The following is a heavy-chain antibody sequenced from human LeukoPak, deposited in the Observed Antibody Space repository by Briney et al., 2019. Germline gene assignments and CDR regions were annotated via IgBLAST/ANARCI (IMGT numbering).Heavy chain of an antibody. J-gene: IGHJ5*02. D-gene: IGHD1-26*01. Sequence: SQTLSLTCTVSGGSISSGNYYWSWIRQPPGKGLEWIGYIYYSGGTYYNPSLKSRVTISVDTSKNQFSLKLSSVTAADTAVYYCARAGGGGSYYPWFDPWGQGTLVTVSS. CDR1: GGSISSGNYY. CDR3: ARAGGGGSYYPWFDP. CDR2: IYYSGGT. V-gene: IGHV4-30-4*08.